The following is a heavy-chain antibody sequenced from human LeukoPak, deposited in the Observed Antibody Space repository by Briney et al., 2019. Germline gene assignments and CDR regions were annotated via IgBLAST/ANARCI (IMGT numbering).Heavy chain of an antibody. J-gene: IGHJ3*02. Sequence: SVKVSCKASGYTFTYRYLHWVRQAPGQALEWMGWITPFNGNTNYAQKFQDRVTITRDRSMSTAYMELSSLRSEDTAMYYCARSGLGASDAFDIWGQGTMVTVSS. D-gene: IGHD3-10*01. CDR1: GYTFTYRY. V-gene: IGHV1-45*02. CDR3: ARSGLGASDAFDI. CDR2: ITPFNGNT.